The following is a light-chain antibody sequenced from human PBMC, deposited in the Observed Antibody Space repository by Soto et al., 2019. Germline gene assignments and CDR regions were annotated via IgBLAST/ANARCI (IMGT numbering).Light chain of an antibody. V-gene: IGKV3-11*01. J-gene: IGKJ2*01. CDR1: QSVSSY. CDR3: QQRSNWSLYT. CDR2: DAT. Sequence: EIVLTQSPATLSLSPGERATLSCRASQSVSSYLAWYQQKPGQAPRLLIYDATTRATGIPARFSGSWSGTDFTLTISSLEPEDFAVYYCQQRSNWSLYTFGQGTKLEIK.